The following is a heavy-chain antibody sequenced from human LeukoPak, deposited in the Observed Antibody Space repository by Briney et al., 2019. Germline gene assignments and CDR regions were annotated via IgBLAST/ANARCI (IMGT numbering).Heavy chain of an antibody. CDR1: GFTFSSYG. D-gene: IGHD5-12*01. CDR3: AKEATTPLYYYSYMDV. CDR2: ISGMGGST. V-gene: IGHV3-23*01. J-gene: IGHJ6*03. Sequence: GGSLRLSCAAPGFTFSSYGMSWVRQAPGKGLKWVSAISGMGGSTYYADSVKGRFTISRDKSKNTLYLQMNSLRAEDTAVYYCAKEATTPLYYYSYMDVWGKGTTVTISS.